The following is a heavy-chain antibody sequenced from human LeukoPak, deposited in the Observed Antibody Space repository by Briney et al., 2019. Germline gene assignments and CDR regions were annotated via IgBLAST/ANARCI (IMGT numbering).Heavy chain of an antibody. CDR3: ARDLRAIAAAGIGFDY. V-gene: IGHV3-23*01. Sequence: GGSLRLSCAASGFTFSSYAMSWVRQAPGKGLEWVSAISGSGGDTYYADSVKGRFTISRDNSKNTLYLQMNSLRAEDTAVYYCARDLRAIAAAGIGFDYWGQGTLVTVSS. CDR2: ISGSGGDT. D-gene: IGHD6-13*01. CDR1: GFTFSSYA. J-gene: IGHJ4*02.